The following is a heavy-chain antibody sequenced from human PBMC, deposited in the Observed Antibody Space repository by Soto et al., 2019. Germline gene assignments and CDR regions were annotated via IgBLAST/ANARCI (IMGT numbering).Heavy chain of an antibody. Sequence: EVQLVESGGGLVQPGGSLRLSCAASGFTFSSYSMNWVRQAPGKGLEWVSYISSSSSTIYYADSVKGRFTISRDNAKNSLYLQMNSLRDEDTAVYYCERDHYYDSSGYYSFWHWYFDLWGRGTLVTVSS. V-gene: IGHV3-48*02. J-gene: IGHJ2*01. CDR3: ERDHYYDSSGYYSFWHWYFDL. CDR2: ISSSSSTI. CDR1: GFTFSSYS. D-gene: IGHD3-22*01.